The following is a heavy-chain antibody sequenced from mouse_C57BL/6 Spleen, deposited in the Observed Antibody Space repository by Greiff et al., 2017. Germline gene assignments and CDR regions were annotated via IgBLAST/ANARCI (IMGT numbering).Heavy chain of an antibody. V-gene: IGHV2-6-1*01. D-gene: IGHD1-1*01. CDR2: IWSDGST. CDR1: GFSLTSYG. Sequence: VKLQESGPGLVAPSQSLSITCTVSGFSLTSYGVHWVRQPPGKGLEWLVVIWSDGSTTSNSALKSRLCISTDNSNSHVFLKMNSLQTYDTALYYCARQYYYGSTHYYAMDYWGQGTSVTVSS. J-gene: IGHJ4*01. CDR3: ARQYYYGSTHYYAMDY.